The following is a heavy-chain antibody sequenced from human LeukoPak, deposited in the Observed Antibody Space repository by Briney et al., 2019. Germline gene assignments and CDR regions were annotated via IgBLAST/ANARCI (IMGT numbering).Heavy chain of an antibody. CDR1: GGTFSSYA. Sequence: SVKVSCKASGGTFSSYAISWVRQAPGQGLEWMGRIIPILGIANYAQKFQGRVTITADKSTSTAYMELSSLRSEDTAVYYCARDGAVAGTNYWGQGTLVTVSS. V-gene: IGHV1-69*04. CDR2: IIPILGIA. CDR3: ARDGAVAGTNY. D-gene: IGHD6-19*01. J-gene: IGHJ4*02.